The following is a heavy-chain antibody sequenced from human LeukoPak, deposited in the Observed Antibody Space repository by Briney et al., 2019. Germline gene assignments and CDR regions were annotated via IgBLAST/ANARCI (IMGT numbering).Heavy chain of an antibody. CDR1: GGSISSSSYY. V-gene: IGHV4-39*01. Sequence: SETLSLTCTVSGGSISSSSYYWGWIRQPPGKGLEWIGSIYYSGSTYYNPSLKSRVTISVDTSKNQFSLKLSSVTAADTAVYYCARHQRYSSGWYEGGFDYWGQGTLVTVSS. D-gene: IGHD6-19*01. CDR2: IYYSGST. CDR3: ARHQRYSSGWYEGGFDY. J-gene: IGHJ4*02.